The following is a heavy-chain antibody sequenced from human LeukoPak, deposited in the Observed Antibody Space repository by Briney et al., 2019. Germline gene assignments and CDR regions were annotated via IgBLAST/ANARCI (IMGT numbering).Heavy chain of an antibody. CDR2: IYYSGNT. CDR3: ARQTWIQLWLFDY. CDR1: GGSISSSSYY. Sequence: SETLSLTCTVSGGSISSSSYYWAWIRQPPGKGLEWVGNIYYSGNTCYNPSLKSRVIISVDTPKNQFSLKLSSVTAADTAVYFCARQTWIQLWLFDYWGQGALVTVSS. D-gene: IGHD5-18*01. J-gene: IGHJ4*02. V-gene: IGHV4-39*01.